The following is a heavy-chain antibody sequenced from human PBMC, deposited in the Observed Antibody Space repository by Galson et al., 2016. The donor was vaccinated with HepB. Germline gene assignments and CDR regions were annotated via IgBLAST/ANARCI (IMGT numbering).Heavy chain of an antibody. CDR2: INRRGST. V-gene: IGHV4-34*01. D-gene: IGHD1-26*01. J-gene: IGHJ4*02. CDR1: DESFSEYY. CDR3: ARGPLSGSPDFDY. Sequence: SETLSLTCAVSDESFSEYYWSWIRQPPGKGLEWIGQINRRGSTNYRSSLKSRVTISIDTSKNQISLKVNSVTAADTAVYYCARGPLSGSPDFDYWGQGTLVTASS.